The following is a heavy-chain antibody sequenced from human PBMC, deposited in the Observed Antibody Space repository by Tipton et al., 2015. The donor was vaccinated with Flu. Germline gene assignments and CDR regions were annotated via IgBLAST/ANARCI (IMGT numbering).Heavy chain of an antibody. D-gene: IGHD3-22*01. V-gene: IGHV3-53*01. Sequence: SLRLSCVASGFTVSSNYMSWVRQAPGKGLEWVSVIYSGGSTYYADSVKGRFTISRDNSKNTLYLQMNSLRAEDTAVYYCARAGTYYYDSSGCDAFDTWGQGTMVTVSS. CDR3: ARAGTYYYDSSGCDAFDT. J-gene: IGHJ3*02. CDR1: GFTVSSNY. CDR2: IYSGGST.